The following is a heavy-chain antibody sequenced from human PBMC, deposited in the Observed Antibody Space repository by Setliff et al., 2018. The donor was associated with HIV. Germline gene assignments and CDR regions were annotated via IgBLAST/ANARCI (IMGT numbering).Heavy chain of an antibody. CDR3: ASRVYYYDSNNFLREEGFDP. D-gene: IGHD3-22*01. Sequence: PSETLSLTCTVSGGSISSGSNYWSWIRQPAGEGLEWIGHIYTSGSTNYNPSLKSRVTISVDTSKNQFSLSLTSVTAADSAVYYCASRVYYYDSNNFLREEGFDPWGQGTLVTVSS. V-gene: IGHV4-61*09. J-gene: IGHJ5*02. CDR2: IYTSGST. CDR1: GGSISSGSNY.